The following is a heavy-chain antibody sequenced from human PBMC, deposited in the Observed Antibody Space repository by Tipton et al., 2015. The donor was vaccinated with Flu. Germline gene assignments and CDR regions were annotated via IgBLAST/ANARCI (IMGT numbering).Heavy chain of an antibody. CDR1: GGTFSSYA. Sequence: QSGAEVKKPGSSVKVSCKASGGTFSSYAISWVRQAPGQGLEWMGGIIPIFGTANYAQKFQGRVTITADESTSTAYMELSSLRSEDTAVYYCARGKLPYCSSTSCYMSWFDPWGQGTLVTVSS. CDR3: ARGKLPYCSSTSCYMSWFDP. D-gene: IGHD2-2*02. V-gene: IGHV1-69*01. CDR2: IIPIFGTA. J-gene: IGHJ5*02.